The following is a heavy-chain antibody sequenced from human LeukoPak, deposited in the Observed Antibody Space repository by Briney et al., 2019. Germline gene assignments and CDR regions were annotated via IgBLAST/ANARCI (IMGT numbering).Heavy chain of an antibody. CDR1: GFTFDDYA. CDR2: ISWSSGSI. J-gene: IGHJ3*02. Sequence: PGGSLRLSCAASGFTFDDYAMHWVRQAPGKGLEWVSGISWSSGSIGYADSVKGRFTISRDNAKNSLYLQMNSLRAEDMALYYCAKDVGPQLGAFDIWGQGTMVTVSS. V-gene: IGHV3-9*03. CDR3: AKDVGPQLGAFDI. D-gene: IGHD6-13*01.